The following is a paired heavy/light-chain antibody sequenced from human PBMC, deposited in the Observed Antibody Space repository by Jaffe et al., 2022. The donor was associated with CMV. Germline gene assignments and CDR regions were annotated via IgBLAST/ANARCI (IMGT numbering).Light chain of an antibody. J-gene: IGKJ3*01. V-gene: IGKV2-28*01. CDR1: QSLLHSNGYNY. Sequence: DIVMTQSPLSLPVTPGEPASISCRSSQSLLHSNGYNYLDWYLQKPGQSPQLLIYLGSNRASGVPDRFSGSGSGTDFTLKISRVEAEDVGVYYCMQALQTRGFGPGTKVDIK. CDR2: LGS. CDR3: MQALQTRG.
Heavy chain of an antibody. CDR1: GFTFSSYA. V-gene: IGHV3-23*01. J-gene: IGHJ6*02. Sequence: EVQLLESGGGLVQPGGSLRLSCAASGFTFSSYAMSWVRQAPGKGLEWVSAISGSGGSTYYADSVKGRFTISRDNSKNTLYLQMNSLRAEDTAVYYCAKEDCSGGSCYSLAIRHEYYYYGMDVWGQGTTVTVSS. CDR2: ISGSGGST. CDR3: AKEDCSGGSCYSLAIRHEYYYYGMDV. D-gene: IGHD2-15*01.